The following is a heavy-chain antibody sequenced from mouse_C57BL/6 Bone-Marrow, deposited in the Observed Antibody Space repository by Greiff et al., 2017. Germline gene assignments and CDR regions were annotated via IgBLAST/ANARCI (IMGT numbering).Heavy chain of an antibody. CDR1: GYTFTSYW. D-gene: IGHD2-2*01. V-gene: IGHV1-59*01. J-gene: IGHJ2*01. CDR2: IDPSDSYT. Sequence: VQLQQPGAELVRPGTSVKLSCKASGYTFTSYWMHWVKQRPGQGLEWIGVIDPSDSYTNYNQKFKGKATLTVDTSSSTAYMQLSSLTSEDSAVYYCARGYDADYGGQGTTLTVSS. CDR3: ARGYDADY.